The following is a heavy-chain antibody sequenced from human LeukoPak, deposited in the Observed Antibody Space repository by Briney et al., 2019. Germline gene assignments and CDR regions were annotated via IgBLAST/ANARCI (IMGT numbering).Heavy chain of an antibody. Sequence: GRSLRLSCAASGFTFSSYAMHWVRQAPGKGLEWVAVISYDGSNKYYADSVKGRFTISRDNSKNTLYLQMNSLRAEDTAVYYCARAPEDYFDYWGQGTLVTVSP. CDR1: GFTFSSYA. J-gene: IGHJ4*02. V-gene: IGHV3-30*04. CDR2: ISYDGSNK. D-gene: IGHD1-14*01. CDR3: ARAPEDYFDY.